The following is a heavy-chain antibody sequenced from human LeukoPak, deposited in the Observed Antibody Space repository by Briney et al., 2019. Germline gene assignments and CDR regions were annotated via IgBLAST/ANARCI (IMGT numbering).Heavy chain of an antibody. CDR3: AKGSAAARPYYFDY. Sequence: PGGSLRLSCAASGFTFSSYAMSWVRQAPGKGLEWVSAISGSGGSTYSADSVKGRFTISRDNSKSTLYLQMNSLRAEDTAVYFCAKGSAAARPYYFDYWGQGALVTVSS. V-gene: IGHV3-23*01. CDR1: GFTFSSYA. J-gene: IGHJ4*02. D-gene: IGHD6-6*01. CDR2: ISGSGGST.